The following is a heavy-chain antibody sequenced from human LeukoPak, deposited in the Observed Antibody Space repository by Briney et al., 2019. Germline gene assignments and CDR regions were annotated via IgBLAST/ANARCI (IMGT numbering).Heavy chain of an antibody. CDR3: ARDSYSSGSVCTFDY. J-gene: IGHJ4*02. CDR1: GFTFSSYA. D-gene: IGHD6-19*01. CDR2: ISYDGSNK. V-gene: IGHV3-30*04. Sequence: PGGSLRRSCAASGFTFSSYAMHWVRQAPGKGLEWVAVISYDGSNKYYADSVKGRFTISRDNSKNTLYLQMNSLRAEDTAVYYCARDSYSSGSVCTFDYWGQGTLVTVSS.